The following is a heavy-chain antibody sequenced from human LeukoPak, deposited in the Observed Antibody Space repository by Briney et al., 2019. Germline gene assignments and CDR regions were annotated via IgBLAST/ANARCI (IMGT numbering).Heavy chain of an antibody. CDR2: IKSDRSET. Sequence: GGSLRLSCAASGFTFSSYWMHWVRQAPGKGLMWVSRIKSDRSETSYADSVKGRFTISRDNARNTLYLQMNSLRPEDTAIYYCASDRVFYGLDVWGQGTTVTVSS. V-gene: IGHV3-74*01. J-gene: IGHJ6*02. CDR1: GFTFSSYW. CDR3: ASDRVFYGLDV.